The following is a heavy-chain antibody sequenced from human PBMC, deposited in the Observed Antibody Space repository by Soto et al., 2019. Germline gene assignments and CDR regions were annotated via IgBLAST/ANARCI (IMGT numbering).Heavy chain of an antibody. Sequence: GGSLRLSCAASGFTFSSYAMHWVRQAPGKGLEWVAVISYDGSNKYYADSVKGRFTISRDNSKNTLYLQMNSLRAEDTAVYYCARVSSITIFGVVKLQDAFDIWGQGTMVTVSS. CDR3: ARVSSITIFGVVKLQDAFDI. CDR2: ISYDGSNK. CDR1: GFTFSSYA. J-gene: IGHJ3*02. D-gene: IGHD3-3*01. V-gene: IGHV3-30-3*01.